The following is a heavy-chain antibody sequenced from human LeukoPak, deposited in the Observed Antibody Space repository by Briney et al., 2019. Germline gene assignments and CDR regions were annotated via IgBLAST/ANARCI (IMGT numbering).Heavy chain of an antibody. CDR2: IYDSGST. CDR1: GGSINSYY. V-gene: IGHV4-59*12. J-gene: IGHJ3*02. Sequence: PSETLSLTCTVSGGSINSYYWSWIRQPPGKGLEWIGYIYDSGSTNYNPSLKSRVTISVDTSKNQFSLKLSSVTAADTAVYYCARVREDAFDIWGQGTMVTVSS. CDR3: ARVREDAFDI.